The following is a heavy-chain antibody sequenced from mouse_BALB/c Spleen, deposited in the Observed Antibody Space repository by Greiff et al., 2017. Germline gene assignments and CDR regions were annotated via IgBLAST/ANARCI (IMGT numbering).Heavy chain of an antibody. CDR1: GYTFSSYW. J-gene: IGHJ2*01. Sequence: QVQLQQSGAELLKPGASVKISCKATGYTFSSYWIEWVKQRPGHGLEWIGEILPGSGSTNYNEKFKGKATFTADTSSNTAYMQLSSLTSEDSAVYYCARQVPMITFDYWGQGTTLTVSS. CDR2: ILPGSGST. CDR3: ARQVPMITFDY. V-gene: IGHV1-9*01. D-gene: IGHD2-4*01.